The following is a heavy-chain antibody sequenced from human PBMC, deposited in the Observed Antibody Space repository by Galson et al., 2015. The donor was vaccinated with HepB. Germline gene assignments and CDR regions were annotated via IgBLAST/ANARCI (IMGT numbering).Heavy chain of an antibody. J-gene: IGHJ4*02. CDR3: ARARPYGSGSYYFVY. D-gene: IGHD3-10*01. V-gene: IGHV1-2*02. CDR2: INPNSGGT. Sequence: SVTVSCKASGYTFTDYFMHWVRQAPGQGLEWMGWINPNSGGTNYAQKFQDRVTMTRDTSISTAYMELSRLRSDDTAVYYCARARPYGSGSYYFVYWGQGTLVTVSS. CDR1: GYTFTDYF.